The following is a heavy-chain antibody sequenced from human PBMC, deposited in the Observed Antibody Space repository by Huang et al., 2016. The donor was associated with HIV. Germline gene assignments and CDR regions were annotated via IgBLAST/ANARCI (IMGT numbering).Heavy chain of an antibody. D-gene: IGHD2-8*01. V-gene: IGHV1-18*01. J-gene: IGHJ3*02. CDR3: TRDPWYAPIWKRNAASFI. CDR2: TSADIRYT. CDR1: GYPFTSYG. Sequence: QAQLMQSGGEVKKTGASVRVSCKDSGYPFTSYGISWVRQAPGQGLEWGGWTSADIRYTDYAQEVQGRVTLIVDSSTTTAYMELTGLTSDDTAGYYCTRDPWYAPIWKRNAASFIWGQGTMVTVSS.